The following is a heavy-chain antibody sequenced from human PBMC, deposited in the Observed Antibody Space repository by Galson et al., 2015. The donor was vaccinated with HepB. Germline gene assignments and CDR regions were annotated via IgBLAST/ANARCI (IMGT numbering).Heavy chain of an antibody. CDR1: GGSIRSGGYS. CDR3: ATRSGYDWYDAFEI. D-gene: IGHD5-12*01. J-gene: IGHJ3*02. CDR2: IYHSGST. Sequence: QVQLQESGAGLVKSSETLSLTCAVSGGSIRSGGYSWSWIRQPPGKGLEWIGYIYHSGSTYYNPSLKSRVTISVDRSKNQFSLKLSSVTAADTAVYYFATRSGYDWYDAFEIWGQGTMVTVSS. V-gene: IGHV4-30-2*01.